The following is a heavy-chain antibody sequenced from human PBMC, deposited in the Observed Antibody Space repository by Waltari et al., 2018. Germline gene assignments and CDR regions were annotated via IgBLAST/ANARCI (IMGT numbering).Heavy chain of an antibody. D-gene: IGHD4-17*01. J-gene: IGHJ5*02. CDR2: IYTSGST. CDR3: ARDLPTVVTPGVNWFDP. V-gene: IGHV4-4*07. CDR1: GGSIRSSY. Sequence: QVQLQESGPGLVKPSETLSLTCTVSGGSIRSSYWTWIRQPAGKGLEWIGRIYTSGSTNYNPSLKSRVTMSVDTSKNQFSLKLSSVTAADTAVYYCARDLPTVVTPGVNWFDPWGQGTLVTVSS.